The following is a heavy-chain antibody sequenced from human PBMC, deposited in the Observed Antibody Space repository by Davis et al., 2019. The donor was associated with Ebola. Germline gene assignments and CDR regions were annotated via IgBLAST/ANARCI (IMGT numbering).Heavy chain of an antibody. Sequence: AASVKVSCNTSGYTFTSHDINWVRQATGQGLEWMGWMNPNSGNTGYAQKFQGRVTMTRNTSISTAYVELSSLRPEDTAMYYCARRVGISGWFKFDYWGQGAMVTVSS. V-gene: IGHV1-8*01. CDR2: MNPNSGNT. CDR3: ARRVGISGWFKFDY. D-gene: IGHD6-19*01. J-gene: IGHJ4*02. CDR1: GYTFTSHD.